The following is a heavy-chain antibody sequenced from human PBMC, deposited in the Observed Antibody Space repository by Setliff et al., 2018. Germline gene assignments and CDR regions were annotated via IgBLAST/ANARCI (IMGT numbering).Heavy chain of an antibody. CDR2: VRFGGDT. CDR3: ARQPSSGAYYNPRPYYFDS. V-gene: IGHV4-59*01. Sequence: SETLSLTCTVSSGSINSYYWSWVRQSPGKGLEWIGFVRFGGDTNYNPSLKSRVTMSADTSNNQFSLNLRSVTAAVTAVYFCARQPSSGAYYNPRPYYFDSWGQGTLVTVSS. J-gene: IGHJ4*02. D-gene: IGHD3-10*01. CDR1: SGSINSYY.